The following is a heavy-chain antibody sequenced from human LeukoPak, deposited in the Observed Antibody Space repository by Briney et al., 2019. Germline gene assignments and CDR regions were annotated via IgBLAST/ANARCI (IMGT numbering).Heavy chain of an antibody. J-gene: IGHJ4*02. CDR2: IKQDGSDK. CDR3: ARGGQYSFY. D-gene: IGHD5-18*01. CDR1: GFTFSIYW. V-gene: IGHV3-7*01. Sequence: GGSLRLSCAASGFTFSIYWMNWVRQAPGKGLEWVANIKQDGSDKYYVDSVKGRFTISRDNSKNSLYLQMNSLRAEDTAVYYCARGGQYSFYWGQGTLVTVSS.